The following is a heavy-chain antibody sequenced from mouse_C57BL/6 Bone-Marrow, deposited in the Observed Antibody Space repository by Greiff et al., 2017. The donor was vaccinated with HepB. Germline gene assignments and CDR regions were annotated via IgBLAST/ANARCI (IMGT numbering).Heavy chain of an antibody. Sequence: VQGVESGAELVKPGASVKMSCKASGYTFTTYPIEWMKQNHGKSLEWIGNFHPYNDDTKYNEKFKGKATLTVEKSSSTVYLELSRLTSDDSAVYYCARGEYGNPAWFAYWGQGTLVTVSA. D-gene: IGHD2-1*01. J-gene: IGHJ3*01. CDR1: GYTFTTYP. CDR2: FHPYNDDT. V-gene: IGHV1-47*01. CDR3: ARGEYGNPAWFAY.